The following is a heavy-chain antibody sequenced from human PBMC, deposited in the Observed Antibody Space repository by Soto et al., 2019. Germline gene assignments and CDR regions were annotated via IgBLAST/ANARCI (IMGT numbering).Heavy chain of an antibody. D-gene: IGHD3-16*01. CDR1: GFTFSSFA. J-gene: IGHJ4*02. Sequence: EVQLLESGGGLVQPGGSLRLSCTASGFTFSSFAMSWVRQAPGKGLEWGSGITGSGTGTYYADSVSGRVTISRDNSKHTRFLQMHSLRAEDTAVYYCAKTYSYDYFDYWGQGTLVAVSS. CDR2: ITGSGTGT. CDR3: AKTYSYDYFDY. V-gene: IGHV3-23*01.